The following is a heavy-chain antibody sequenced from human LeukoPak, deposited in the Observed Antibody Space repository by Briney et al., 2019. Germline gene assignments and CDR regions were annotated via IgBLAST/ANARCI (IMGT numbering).Heavy chain of an antibody. CDR3: ARAYYDSSGYYYAFDY. V-gene: IGHV4-34*01. Sequence: SETLSLTCAVYGGSFSGYYWSWIRQPPGKGLEWIGEINHSGSTNYNPSLKSRVTISVDTSKNQFSLKLSSVTAADTAVYYCARAYYDSSGYYYAFDYWGQGTLVTVSS. D-gene: IGHD3-22*01. CDR2: INHSGST. J-gene: IGHJ4*02. CDR1: GGSFSGYY.